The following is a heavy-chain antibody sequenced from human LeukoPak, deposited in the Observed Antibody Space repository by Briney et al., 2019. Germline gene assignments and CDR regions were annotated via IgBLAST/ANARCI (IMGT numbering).Heavy chain of an antibody. CDR2: ISYDGSNK. D-gene: IGHD4-17*01. CDR3: ARAYYGDYDYGMDV. Sequence: GGSLRLSCAASGFTFSSYAMHWVRQAPGKGLEWVAVISYDGSNKYYADSVKGRFTISRDNSKNTPYLQMNSLRAEDTAVYYCARAYYGDYDYGMDVWGQGTTVTVSS. V-gene: IGHV3-30-3*01. CDR1: GFTFSSYA. J-gene: IGHJ6*02.